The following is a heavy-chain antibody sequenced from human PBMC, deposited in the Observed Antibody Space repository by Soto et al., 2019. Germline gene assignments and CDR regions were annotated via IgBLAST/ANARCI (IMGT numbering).Heavy chain of an antibody. Sequence: SETLSLTCTVSGGSISSSSYYWGWIRQPPGKGLEWIGSIYYSGSTYYNPSLKSRVTISVDTSKNQFSLKLSSVTAADTAVYYCARQLASRRYTRYPPSGHVDYWGQGTLVTVSS. CDR3: ARQLASRRYTRYPPSGHVDY. V-gene: IGHV4-39*01. CDR1: GGSISSSSYY. CDR2: IYYSGST. D-gene: IGHD3-16*02. J-gene: IGHJ4*02.